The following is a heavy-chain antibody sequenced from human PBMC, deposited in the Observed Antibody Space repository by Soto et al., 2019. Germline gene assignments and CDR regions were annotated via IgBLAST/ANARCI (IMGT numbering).Heavy chain of an antibody. Sequence: GGSLSLSCAASGFTFSSYEMNWVRQAPGKGLEWVSYISSSGSTIYYADSVKGRFTISRDNAKNSLYLQMNSLRAEDTAVYYCASGGSYLLFDYWGQGTLVTVS. CDR3: ASGGSYLLFDY. CDR2: ISSSGSTI. CDR1: GFTFSSYE. V-gene: IGHV3-48*03. J-gene: IGHJ4*02. D-gene: IGHD1-26*01.